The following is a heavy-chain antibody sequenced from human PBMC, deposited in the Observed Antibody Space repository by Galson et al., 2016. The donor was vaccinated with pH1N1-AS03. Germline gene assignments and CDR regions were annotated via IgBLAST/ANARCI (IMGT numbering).Heavy chain of an antibody. CDR3: AGEKRISFGGGRWYFDL. CDR2: LYFSGRT. D-gene: IGHD3-16*01. CDR1: AGSISTYS. V-gene: IGHV4-59*01. Sequence: SETLSLTCTVSAGSISTYSWTWIRQPPGRGLEWIGYLYFSGRTNCSPSLKSRANISLDRSRNQFSLNLNSVTAADTAVDYCAGEKRISFGGGRWYFDLWGRGTLVTVSS. J-gene: IGHJ2*01.